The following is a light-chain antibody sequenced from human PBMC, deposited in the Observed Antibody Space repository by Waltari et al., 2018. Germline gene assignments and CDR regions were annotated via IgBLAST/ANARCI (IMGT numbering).Light chain of an antibody. CDR3: QQYDKSPRT. Sequence: EIVLTQSPGTLSLSPGERATLSCRASQSLSSNALAWYQQRPGQAPRLLIYGASSRATGVPDRFSGSGSGTDFTLTISRLEPEDFVVYYCQQYDKSPRTFGQGTKLEIK. V-gene: IGKV3-20*01. J-gene: IGKJ2*01. CDR1: QSLSSNA. CDR2: GAS.